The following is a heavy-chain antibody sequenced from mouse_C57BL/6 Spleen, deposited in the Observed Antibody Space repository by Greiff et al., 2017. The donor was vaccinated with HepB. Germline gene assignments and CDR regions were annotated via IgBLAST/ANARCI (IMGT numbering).Heavy chain of an antibody. Sequence: EVKLMESGGDLVKPGGSLKLSCAASGFTFSSYGMSWVRQTPDKRLEWVATISSGGSYTYYPDSVKGRFTISRDNAKNTLYLQMSRLKSEDTAMYYCARPRVVARYYLYYWGQGTTLTVSS. V-gene: IGHV5-6*01. CDR3: ARPRVVARYYLYY. J-gene: IGHJ2*01. D-gene: IGHD1-1*01. CDR1: GFTFSSYG. CDR2: ISSGGSYT.